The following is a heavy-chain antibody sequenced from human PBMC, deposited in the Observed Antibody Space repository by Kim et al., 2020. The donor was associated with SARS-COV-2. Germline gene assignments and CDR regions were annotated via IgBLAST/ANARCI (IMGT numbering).Heavy chain of an antibody. V-gene: IGHV6-1*01. D-gene: IGHD3-10*01. CDR2: TYYRSKWYN. CDR1: GDSVSSNSAA. CDR3: ARNRGSGRNYYYYGMDV. Sequence: SQTLSLTCAISGDSVSSNSAAWHWIRQSPSRGLEWLGRTYYRSKWYNDYAVSVESRITINPDTSKNQFSLQLNSVTPEDTAVYYCARNRGSGRNYYYYGMDVWGQGTTVTVSS. J-gene: IGHJ6*02.